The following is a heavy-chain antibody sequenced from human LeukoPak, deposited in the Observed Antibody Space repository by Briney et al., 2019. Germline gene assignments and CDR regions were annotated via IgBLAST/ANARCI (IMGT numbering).Heavy chain of an antibody. V-gene: IGHV4-59*01. Sequence: PSETLSLTCTVSGGSISSYYWSWIRQPPGKGLEWIGYIYYSGSTNYNPSLKSRVTISVDTSKNQFSLKLSSVTAADTAVYYCARGSPPRIVVVPRTAFDIWGQGTMVTVSS. D-gene: IGHD3-22*01. CDR2: IYYSGST. J-gene: IGHJ3*02. CDR3: ARGSPPRIVVVPRTAFDI. CDR1: GGSISSYY.